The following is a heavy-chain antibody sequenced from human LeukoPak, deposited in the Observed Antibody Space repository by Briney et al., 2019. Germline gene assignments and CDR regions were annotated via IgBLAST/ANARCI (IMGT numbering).Heavy chain of an antibody. CDR2: INHSGST. J-gene: IGHJ5*02. Sequence: SETLSLTCAVYGGSLSGFYWSWIRQPPGKGLEWLGEINHSGSTNYNPSLKSRVTMSMDTPKKQLFLRVTSVTAADTAVYYCARASSYDSVTRYDPAWFGPWGQGTLVTVSS. D-gene: IGHD3-22*01. V-gene: IGHV4-34*01. CDR1: GGSLSGFY. CDR3: ARASSYDSVTRYDPAWFGP.